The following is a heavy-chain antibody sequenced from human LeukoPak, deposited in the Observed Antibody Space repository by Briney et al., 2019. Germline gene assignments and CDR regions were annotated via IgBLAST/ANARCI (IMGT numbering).Heavy chain of an antibody. CDR2: IYYSGST. CDR3: ARGDYDSSGYYYPDFDY. Sequence: SQTLSLTCTVSGGSISSGDYYWSWIRQPPGKGLEWIGYIYYSGSTYCNPSLKSRVTISVDTSKNQFSLKLSSVTAADTAVYYCARGDYDSSGYYYPDFDYWGQGNLVTVSS. V-gene: IGHV4-30-4*01. D-gene: IGHD3-22*01. CDR1: GGSISSGDYY. J-gene: IGHJ4*02.